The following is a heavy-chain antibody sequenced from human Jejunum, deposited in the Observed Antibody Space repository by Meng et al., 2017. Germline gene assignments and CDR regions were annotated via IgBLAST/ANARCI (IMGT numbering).Heavy chain of an antibody. Sequence: QVWLGRSGAEGTKPGASVRVSCKASGYPFTDYYSHWVRQAPGQGLEWMGWINPNSGDTNYAQGFQGRVTMTRDTSISTAYMGLSRLRPEDTAVYYCARGGVSYQLLTRMTYWGQGTLVTVSS. CDR2: INPNSGDT. V-gene: IGHV1-2*02. D-gene: IGHD4-23*01. CDR1: GYPFTDYY. J-gene: IGHJ4*02. CDR3: ARGGVSYQLLTRMTY.